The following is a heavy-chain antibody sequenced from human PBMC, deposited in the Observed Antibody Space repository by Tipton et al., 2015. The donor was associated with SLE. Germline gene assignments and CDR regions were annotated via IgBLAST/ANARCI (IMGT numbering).Heavy chain of an antibody. V-gene: IGHV4-59*12. J-gene: IGHJ3*02. D-gene: IGHD3-3*01. CDR1: GGSISTYY. Sequence: TLSLTCTVSGGSISTYYWSWIRQPPGKGLEWIGYIYYSGSTNYNPSLKSRITISLDTSKSQFSLKLTSVTAADTAIYYCARDQDDFWSSFDAFDIWGLGTMVTASS. CDR2: IYYSGST. CDR3: ARDQDDFWSSFDAFDI.